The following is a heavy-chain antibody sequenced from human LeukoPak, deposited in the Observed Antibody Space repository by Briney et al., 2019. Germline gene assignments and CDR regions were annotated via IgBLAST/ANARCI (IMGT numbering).Heavy chain of an antibody. Sequence: SETLSLTCTVYGVSINTDYWTWIRQFPGKGLEWIGYIHYSGSTTYNPSLESRVTISVDTSKNQFSLKLTSVTSADTAVYFCARDAGANAYWGQGALVTVSS. CDR1: GVSINTDY. CDR3: ARDAGANAY. J-gene: IGHJ4*02. CDR2: IHYSGST. V-gene: IGHV4-59*01. D-gene: IGHD4/OR15-4a*01.